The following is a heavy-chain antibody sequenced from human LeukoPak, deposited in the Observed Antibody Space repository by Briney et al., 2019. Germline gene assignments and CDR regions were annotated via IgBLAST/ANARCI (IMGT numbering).Heavy chain of an antibody. V-gene: IGHV4-39*07. CDR2: INHSGST. CDR3: ARGSGCSSTSCYFRY. J-gene: IGHJ4*02. CDR1: GGSISSGDYY. D-gene: IGHD2-2*01. Sequence: SETLSLTCTVSGGSISSGDYYWSWIRQPPGKGLEWIGEINHSGSTNYNPSLKSRVTISVDTSKNQFSLKLSSVTAADTAVYYCARGSGCSSTSCYFRYWGQGTLVTVSS.